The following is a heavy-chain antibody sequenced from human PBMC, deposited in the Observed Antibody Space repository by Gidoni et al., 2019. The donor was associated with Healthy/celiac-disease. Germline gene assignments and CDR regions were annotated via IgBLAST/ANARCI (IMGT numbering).Heavy chain of an antibody. J-gene: IGHJ4*02. V-gene: IGHV4-39*01. CDR3: ARLPQGSCSSTSCYSY. CDR1: GGSISSSSYY. Sequence: QLQLQESGPGLVKPSETLSLTCTVSGGSISSSSYYWGWIRQPPGKGLEWIGSIYYCGSTYYNPSLKSRVTISVDTSKNQFSLKLSSVTAADTAVYYCARLPQGSCSSTSCYSYWGQGTLVTVSS. D-gene: IGHD2-2*01. CDR2: IYYCGST.